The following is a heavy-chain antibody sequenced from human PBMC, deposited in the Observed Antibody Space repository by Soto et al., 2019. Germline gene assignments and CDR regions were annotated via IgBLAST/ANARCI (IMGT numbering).Heavy chain of an antibody. D-gene: IGHD3-3*01. CDR1: GFSFVDYA. Sequence: EVQLAESGGGLVQPGRSLRLSCEASGFSFVDYATHWVRQVPGQGLEWVSGISWDGGYTGYADSVKGRFTISRDNAKKALDLQMNRLRVEDTALYYCVKDEGVCNTISCKDAFDYWGQGTKVTVS. V-gene: IGHV3-9*01. J-gene: IGHJ3*01. CDR2: ISWDGGYT. CDR3: VKDEGVCNTISCKDAFDY.